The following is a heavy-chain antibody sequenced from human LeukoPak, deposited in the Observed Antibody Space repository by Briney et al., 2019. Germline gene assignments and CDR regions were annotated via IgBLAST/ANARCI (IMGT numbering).Heavy chain of an antibody. CDR1: GFTFSRYA. J-gene: IGHJ4*02. D-gene: IGHD3-22*01. Sequence: PGGSLRLSCAASGFTFSRYAMHWVRQAPGKGLEWVAVISYDGSNKYYADSVKGRFTISRDSSKNTLYLQMKSLRAEDTAVYYCASHYDTSGYHYFDFRGQGTPVTVSS. V-gene: IGHV3-30-3*01. CDR3: ASHYDTSGYHYFDF. CDR2: ISYDGSNK.